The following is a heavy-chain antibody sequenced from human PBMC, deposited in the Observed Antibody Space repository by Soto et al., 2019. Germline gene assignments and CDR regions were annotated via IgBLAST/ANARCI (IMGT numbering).Heavy chain of an antibody. D-gene: IGHD1-26*01. Sequence: QVQLVQSGAEVKQPGASVKVSCKASGYTFTGFHIHWVRQAPGPGLEWMGWINPNGGGRNYAQKFQGWVTMTRDTSISTAYMELSRLKSDDTAVYYCARGSVGPTTDFDYWGQGTLVTVSS. CDR1: GYTFTGFH. CDR3: ARGSVGPTTDFDY. CDR2: INPNGGGR. V-gene: IGHV1-2*04. J-gene: IGHJ4*02.